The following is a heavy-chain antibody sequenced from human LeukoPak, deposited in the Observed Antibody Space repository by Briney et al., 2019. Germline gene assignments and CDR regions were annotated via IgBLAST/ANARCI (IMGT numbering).Heavy chain of an antibody. CDR1: GYNFTNYG. D-gene: IGHD1-26*01. Sequence: ASVKVSCRGFGYNFTNYGISWVRQAPGQRLEWMGWISGYNGNTDYAQKFQARVTMTTDTSTSTGYLELRSLRSDDTAVYYCARAGRLKSGSNIYWGRGTLVTVSS. J-gene: IGHJ4*02. CDR3: ARAGRLKSGSNIY. V-gene: IGHV1-18*01. CDR2: ISGYNGNT.